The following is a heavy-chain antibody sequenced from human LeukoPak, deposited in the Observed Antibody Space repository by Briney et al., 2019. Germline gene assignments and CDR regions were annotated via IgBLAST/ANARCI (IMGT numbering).Heavy chain of an antibody. J-gene: IGHJ4*02. CDR1: GYTLTELS. Sequence: ASVKVSCKVSGYTLTELSMHWVRQAPGKGLEWMGGFDPEDGETIYAQKFQGRVTMTEDTSTDTAYMELRSLRSDDTAVYYCARDNLVGATTFDYWGQGTLVTVSS. CDR2: FDPEDGET. V-gene: IGHV1-24*01. D-gene: IGHD1-26*01. CDR3: ARDNLVGATTFDY.